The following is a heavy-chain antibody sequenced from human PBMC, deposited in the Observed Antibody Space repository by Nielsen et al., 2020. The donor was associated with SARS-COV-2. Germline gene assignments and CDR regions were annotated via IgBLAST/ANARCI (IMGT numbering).Heavy chain of an antibody. V-gene: IGHV1-2*02. J-gene: IGHJ4*01. Sequence: ASVKVSCKASGYTFTGYYMHWVRQAPGQGLEWMGWINPNSGGTNYAQKFQGRVTMTRDTSISTAYMELSRLRSDDTAVYYCARTGIAVAGIDFDYWGQEPWSPSPQ. CDR2: INPNSGGT. CDR1: GYTFTGYY. CDR3: ARTGIAVAGIDFDY. D-gene: IGHD6-19*01.